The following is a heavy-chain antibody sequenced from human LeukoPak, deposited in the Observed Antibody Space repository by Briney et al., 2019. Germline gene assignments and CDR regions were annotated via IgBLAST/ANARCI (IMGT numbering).Heavy chain of an antibody. D-gene: IGHD2-2*03. V-gene: IGHV4-39*01. CDR1: GGSISSTTSY. J-gene: IGHJ4*02. CDR3: ARHGSTDYFDY. Sequence: PSEALSLTCAVSGGSISSTTSYWGWIRQPPGKGLEWIGRIYYSGSTFCNPSLKSRVTISVDTSKNQLSLRLSSVTAADTAVYYCARHGSTDYFDYWGQGTLVTVSS. CDR2: IYYSGST.